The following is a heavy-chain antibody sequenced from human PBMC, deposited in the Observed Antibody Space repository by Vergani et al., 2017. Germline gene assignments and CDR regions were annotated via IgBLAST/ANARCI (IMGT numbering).Heavy chain of an antibody. CDR3: VRARCSGPCFMSNWFDS. D-gene: IGHD2-15*01. J-gene: IGHJ5*01. CDR1: GFSFSGYW. Sequence: EVQLVESGGGLIHPGGSLRLSCEGSGFSFSGYWMHWVRQSPEKGLVWVSRIKSDGSITNYADSVKGRFTITRDNAKNTLYLEMNSLRCDDTAIYYCVRARCSGPCFMSNWFDSLGQGTLVTVSS. V-gene: IGHV3-74*01. CDR2: IKSDGSIT.